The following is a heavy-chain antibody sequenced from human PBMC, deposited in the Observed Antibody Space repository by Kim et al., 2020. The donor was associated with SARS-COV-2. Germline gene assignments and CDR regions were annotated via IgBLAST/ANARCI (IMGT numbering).Heavy chain of an antibody. V-gene: IGHV3-7*01. CDR2: IRHDGIEK. CDR1: GFTFTNNW. D-gene: IGHD3-10*01. CDR3: ARGRGAEY. J-gene: IGHJ4*02. Sequence: GGSLRLSCAASGFTFTNNWMTWFRLAPGKGLEWVANIRHDGIEKYYLDSVKGRFTISRDNARNSVSLQMNNLRVEDTAVYYCARGRGAEYWGQGTLGTV.